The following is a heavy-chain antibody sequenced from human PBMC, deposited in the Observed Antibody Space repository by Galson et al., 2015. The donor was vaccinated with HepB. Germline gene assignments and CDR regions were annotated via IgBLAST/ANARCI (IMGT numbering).Heavy chain of an antibody. D-gene: IGHD6-13*01. J-gene: IGHJ4*02. CDR1: GFTFSSYA. V-gene: IGHV3-23*01. Sequence: SLRLSCAASGFTFSSYAMSWVRQAPGKGLEWVSAISGSGGSTYYADSVKGRFTISRDNAKNTLYLQMNSLRAEDTAVYYCARARIAAAGYGYWGQGTLVTVSS. CDR2: ISGSGGST. CDR3: ARARIAAAGYGY.